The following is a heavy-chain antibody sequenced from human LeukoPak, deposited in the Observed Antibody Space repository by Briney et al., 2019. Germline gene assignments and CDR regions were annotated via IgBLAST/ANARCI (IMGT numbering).Heavy chain of an antibody. J-gene: IGHJ6*03. D-gene: IGHD6-6*01. CDR3: ARGSSSSPAGDYYYYMDV. CDR1: GLAFSGYS. CDR2: INTDGSST. Sequence: SGGSLRLSCAGTGLAFSGYSMNWVRQAPGKGLEWVSRINTDGSSTSYADSVKGRFTISRDNAKNTLYLQMNSLRAEDTAVYYCARGSSSSPAGDYYYYMDVWGKGTTVTVSS. V-gene: IGHV3-74*01.